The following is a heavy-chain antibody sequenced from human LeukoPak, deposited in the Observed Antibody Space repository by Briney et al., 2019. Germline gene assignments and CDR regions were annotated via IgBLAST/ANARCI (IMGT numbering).Heavy chain of an antibody. CDR3: AKDGVGDSSGYYLLEH. Sequence: GGSLRLSCAASGFTFTSYAMSWVRQAPGKGLEWVSAMSVSGGSTYYADSVKGRFTVSRDNSKNTLYLEMKSLRGEDTAVYYCAKDGVGDSSGYYLLEHWGQGTLVSVSS. J-gene: IGHJ1*01. D-gene: IGHD3-22*01. V-gene: IGHV3-23*01. CDR1: GFTFTSYA. CDR2: MSVSGGST.